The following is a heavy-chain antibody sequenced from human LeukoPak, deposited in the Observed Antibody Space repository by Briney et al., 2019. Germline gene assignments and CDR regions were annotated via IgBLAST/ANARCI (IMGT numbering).Heavy chain of an antibody. CDR2: ISAYNGNT. CDR1: GYTFTSYG. Sequence: ASVRVSCKASGYTFTSYGISWVRQAPGQGLEGMGWISAYNGNTNYAQKLQGRVTMTTDTSTSTAYMELRSLRSDDTAVYYCARVAYGDYLDYWGQGTLVTVSS. CDR3: ARVAYGDYLDY. V-gene: IGHV1-18*01. J-gene: IGHJ4*02. D-gene: IGHD4-17*01.